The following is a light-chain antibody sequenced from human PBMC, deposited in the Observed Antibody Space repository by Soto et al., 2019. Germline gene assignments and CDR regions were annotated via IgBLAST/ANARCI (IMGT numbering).Light chain of an antibody. Sequence: QSVLTHPLSVCGSPGQSVTISCTGTSSDVGGYNYVSWYQQHPGKAPKLIIHDVNKRPSGVPERFSGSKSGNTASLTISGLHAEDDPDYYCCSYAGIYNHHVFGTGTKVTVL. CDR1: SSDVGGYNY. J-gene: IGLJ1*01. CDR3: CSYAGIYNHHV. CDR2: DVN. V-gene: IGLV2-11*01.